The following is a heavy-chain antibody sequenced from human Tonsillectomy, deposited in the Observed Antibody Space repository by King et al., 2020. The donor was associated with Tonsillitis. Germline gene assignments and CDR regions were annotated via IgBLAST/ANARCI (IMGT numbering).Heavy chain of an antibody. Sequence: VQLVESGGGVVQPGRSLRLSCAASGFTFSSYGMHWVRQAPGKGLEWVAGISYDGSNKYYADSVKGRFTISRDNSKNTLYLRMNSLRAEDTAVYYCAKCPTKFYDSSGYWFGNWYFDLWGRGTLVTVSS. J-gene: IGHJ2*01. V-gene: IGHV3-30*18. D-gene: IGHD3-22*01. CDR1: GFTFSSYG. CDR3: AKCPTKFYDSSGYWFGNWYFDL. CDR2: ISYDGSNK.